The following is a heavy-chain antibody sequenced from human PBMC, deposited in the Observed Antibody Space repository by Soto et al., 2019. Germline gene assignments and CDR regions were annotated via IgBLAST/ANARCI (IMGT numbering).Heavy chain of an antibody. Sequence: GGSLRLSCAASGFTFSSYEMNWVRQAPGKGLEWVSYISSSGSTIYYADSVKGRFTISRDNAKNSLYLQMNSLRAEDTAVYYCSGGSMAWFSGIDDYYYYYGMDVWGQGTTVTVSS. CDR3: SGGSMAWFSGIDDYYYYYGMDV. J-gene: IGHJ6*02. CDR2: ISSSGSTI. D-gene: IGHD1-26*01. V-gene: IGHV3-48*03. CDR1: GFTFSSYE.